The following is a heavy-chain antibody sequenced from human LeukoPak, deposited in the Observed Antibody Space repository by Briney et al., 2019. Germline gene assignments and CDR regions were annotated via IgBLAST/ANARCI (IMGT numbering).Heavy chain of an antibody. V-gene: IGHV3-48*03. CDR2: ISSSGSTI. J-gene: IGHJ5*02. CDR1: GFTFSSYE. D-gene: IGHD6-13*01. Sequence: GSLRLSRAASGFTFSSYEMNWVRQAPGKGLEWVSYISSSGSTIYYADSVKGRFTISRDNAKNSLYLQMNSLRAEDTAVYYCARVRRIIAAVGTGTRRENWFDPWGQGTLVTVSS. CDR3: ARVRRIIAAVGTGTRRENWFDP.